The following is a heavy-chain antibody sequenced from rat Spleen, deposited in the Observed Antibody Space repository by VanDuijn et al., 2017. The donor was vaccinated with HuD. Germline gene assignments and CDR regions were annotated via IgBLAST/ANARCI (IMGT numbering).Heavy chain of an antibody. CDR3: ARPHSSLYVMDA. J-gene: IGHJ4*01. D-gene: IGHD1-2*01. V-gene: IGHV5-22*01. CDR2: ISYEGSST. Sequence: EVQLVESGGGLVQPGRSLKLSCAASGFTFSDYYMAWVRQAPNKGLEWVASISYEGSSTYYGDSVKGRFTISRDNAKSTLYLQMNSLRSEDTATYYCARPHSSLYVMDAWGQGASVTVSS. CDR1: GFTFSDYY.